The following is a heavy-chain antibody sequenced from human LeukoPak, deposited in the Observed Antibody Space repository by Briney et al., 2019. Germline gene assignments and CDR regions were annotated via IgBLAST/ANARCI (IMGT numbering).Heavy chain of an antibody. D-gene: IGHD1-26*01. CDR1: GYSISSGYY. V-gene: IGHV4-38-2*02. J-gene: IGHJ4*02. CDR2: IYHSGST. Sequence: SETLSLTCTVSGYSISSGYYWGWIRQPPGKGLEWIGSIYHSGSTYYNASLQSRVTISMDTSKNQFSLRLNSVTAADTAMYYCVKSGGYGLIDYWGQGTLVTVSS. CDR3: VKSGGYGLIDY.